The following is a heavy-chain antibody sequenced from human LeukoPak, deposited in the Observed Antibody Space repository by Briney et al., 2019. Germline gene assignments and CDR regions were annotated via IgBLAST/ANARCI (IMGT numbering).Heavy chain of an antibody. D-gene: IGHD2-15*01. CDR3: ARDLLPGRADNWFDP. J-gene: IGHJ5*02. V-gene: IGHV4-34*01. CDR2: INLSGGT. Sequence: PSETLSLTCDIYGGTFSGYYWSWIRQPPGKGPEWIGEINLSGGTNYNPSLKSRVTMSVDTSKNQFSLKLSSVTAADTAAYYCARDLLPGRADNWFDPWGQGTLVTVSS. CDR1: GGTFSGYY.